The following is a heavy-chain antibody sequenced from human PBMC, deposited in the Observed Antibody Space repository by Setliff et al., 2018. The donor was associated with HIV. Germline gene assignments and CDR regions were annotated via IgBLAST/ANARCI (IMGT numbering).Heavy chain of an antibody. CDR1: GFTVSGYY. CDR3: ARVRLYNAALDY. J-gene: IGHJ4*02. Sequence: PGGSLSLSCAASGFTVSGYYMAWVRQAPGKGLEWVSTIYSGGSTYHADSVKGRFTLSRDSSKNTLSLQMNSLRPEDTAVYYCARVRLYNAALDYWGQGTLVTVSS. V-gene: IGHV3-66*02. CDR2: IYSGGST. D-gene: IGHD3-10*01.